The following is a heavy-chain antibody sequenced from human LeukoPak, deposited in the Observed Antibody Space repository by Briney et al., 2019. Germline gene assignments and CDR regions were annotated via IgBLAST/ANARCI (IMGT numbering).Heavy chain of an antibody. CDR3: AKSGSQYVDAFDI. J-gene: IGHJ3*02. CDR1: GYTFTSYY. CDR2: INPSGGST. Sequence: WASVKVSCKASGYTFTSYYMHWVRQAPGQGLEWMGIINPSGGSTSYAQKFQGRVTMTRDTSTSTVYMELSSLRSEDTAVYYCAKSGSQYVDAFDIWGQGTMVTVSS. V-gene: IGHV1-46*01. D-gene: IGHD1-26*01.